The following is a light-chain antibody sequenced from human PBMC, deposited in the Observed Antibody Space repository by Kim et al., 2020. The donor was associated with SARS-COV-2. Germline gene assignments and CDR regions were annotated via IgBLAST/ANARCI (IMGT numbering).Light chain of an antibody. V-gene: IGLV3-9*01. Sequence: SYELTQPLSVSVAPGQTASITCGGNNFGSKNVHWYQQKPGQAPVLVIYRDSNRPSGIPERFSGSNSGNTATLTISRAQAGDEADYYCQVWDSSTVVFGGGTQLTVL. CDR3: QVWDSSTVV. CDR1: NFGSKN. CDR2: RDS. J-gene: IGLJ2*01.